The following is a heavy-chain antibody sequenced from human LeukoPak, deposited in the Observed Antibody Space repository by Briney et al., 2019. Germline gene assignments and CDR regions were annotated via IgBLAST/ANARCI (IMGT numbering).Heavy chain of an antibody. D-gene: IGHD3-3*01. J-gene: IGHJ4*02. Sequence: GGSLRLSCAASGFTFNTYAMSWVRQAPGKGLEWVSGVSGSGGNTYYADSVKGRFTISRDNSKNTLYLEMNSLRAEDTAVYYCAKDRRRFWSGYLDYWGQGALVTVSS. V-gene: IGHV3-23*01. CDR1: GFTFNTYA. CDR3: AKDRRRFWSGYLDY. CDR2: VSGSGGNT.